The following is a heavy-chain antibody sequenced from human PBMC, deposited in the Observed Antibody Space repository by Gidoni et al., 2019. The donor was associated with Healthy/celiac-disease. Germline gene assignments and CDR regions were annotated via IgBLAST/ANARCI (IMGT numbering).Heavy chain of an antibody. CDR1: GYSLTIYC. CDR3: ARQFHYDSSGYYKGAWGY. CDR2: IYPGDSDT. Sequence: EVQLVQSGAEVKKSGESLTISCKGSGYSLTIYCIGWVRHMHGKGLGWMEIIYPGDSDTRYSPSLRGKVTISADKSISTAYLQWSSLKASDTAMYYCARQFHYDSSGYYKGAWGYWGQGTLVTVSS. V-gene: IGHV5-51*01. D-gene: IGHD3-22*01. J-gene: IGHJ4*02.